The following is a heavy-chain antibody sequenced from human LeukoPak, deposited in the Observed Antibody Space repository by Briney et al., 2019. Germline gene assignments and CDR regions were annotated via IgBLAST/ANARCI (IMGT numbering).Heavy chain of an antibody. Sequence: PAGTLSLSCAASGFTFSNYAMSWVRQPPGKGLEWVAGISGSGGDTYYAASVKGRFTISRDNSKNTLYLQMNSLRAEDTAVYYCAKDRSCTNNICHGDFDYWGQGTLVTVSS. J-gene: IGHJ4*02. CDR3: AKDRSCTNNICHGDFDY. V-gene: IGHV3-23*01. CDR2: ISGSGGDT. D-gene: IGHD2-8*01. CDR1: GFTFSNYA.